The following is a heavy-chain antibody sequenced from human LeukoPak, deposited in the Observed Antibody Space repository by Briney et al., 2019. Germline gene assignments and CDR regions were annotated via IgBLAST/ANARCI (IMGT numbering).Heavy chain of an antibody. Sequence: GGSLRLSCAASGFTFSSYSMNWVRQAPGKGLEWVSSISSSSSYIYYADSVKGRFTISRDMSKNTLSLQMNSLRPEDTAVYFCAKTITARPDDYYYFMDVWGKGTTVTVSS. CDR3: AKTITARPDDYYYFMDV. CDR1: GFTFSSYS. V-gene: IGHV3-21*01. J-gene: IGHJ6*03. D-gene: IGHD6-6*01. CDR2: ISSSSSYI.